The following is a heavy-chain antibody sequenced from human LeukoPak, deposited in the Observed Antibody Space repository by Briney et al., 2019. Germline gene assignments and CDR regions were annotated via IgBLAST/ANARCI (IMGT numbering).Heavy chain of an antibody. D-gene: IGHD3-10*01. J-gene: IGHJ4*02. CDR2: IYYSGST. CDR3: ARAGDMVRGVTTFDY. V-gene: IGHV4-59*01. Sequence: SETLSLTCTVSGGSISSYYWSWIRQPPGKGLEWIGYIYYSGSTNHNPSLKSRVTISVDTSKNQFSLKLSSVTAADTAVYYCARAGDMVRGVTTFDYWGQGTLVTVSS. CDR1: GGSISSYY.